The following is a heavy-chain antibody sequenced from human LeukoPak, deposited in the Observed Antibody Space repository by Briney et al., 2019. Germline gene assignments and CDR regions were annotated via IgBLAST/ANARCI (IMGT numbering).Heavy chain of an antibody. CDR2: VNHGGIT. V-gene: IGHV4-34*01. CDR3: ARMDESSVYFDY. J-gene: IGHJ4*02. Sequence: SETLSLTCAVYEGTFSSYYWSWIRQPPGKGLEWIGEVNHGGITNYNPSLKSRVTISVDTSKNQFSLKLSSVTAADTAVYYCARMDESSVYFDYWGQGTLVTVSS. CDR1: EGTFSSYY. D-gene: IGHD3-22*01.